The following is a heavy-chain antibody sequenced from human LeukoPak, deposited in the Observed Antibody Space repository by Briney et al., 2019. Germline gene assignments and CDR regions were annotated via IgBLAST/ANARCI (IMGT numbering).Heavy chain of an antibody. CDR1: GYSFTSYW. CDR3: ARHSGSYAHNVDY. CDR2: IYPGDSDT. V-gene: IGHV5-51*01. Sequence: GESLKISFKGSGYSFTSYWIGWVRQMPGKGLEWMGIIYPGDSDTRYSPSFQGQVPISDDKHISTPYLQWSSLKASDTAMYYCARHSGSYAHNVDYWGQGTLVTVSS. J-gene: IGHJ4*02. D-gene: IGHD1-26*01.